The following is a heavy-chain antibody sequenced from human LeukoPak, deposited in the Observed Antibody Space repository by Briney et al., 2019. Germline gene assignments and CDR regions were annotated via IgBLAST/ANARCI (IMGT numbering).Heavy chain of an antibody. D-gene: IGHD3-10*01. CDR3: ARGKWYGSGLYYYYMDV. Sequence: SETLSLTCAVYGGSFSGYYWSWIRQPPGKGLEWIGEINHSGSTSYNPSLKSRVTISVDTSKNQFSLKLSSVTAADTAVYYCARGKWYGSGLYYYYMDVWGKGTTVTVSS. CDR2: INHSGST. J-gene: IGHJ6*03. V-gene: IGHV4-34*01. CDR1: GGSFSGYY.